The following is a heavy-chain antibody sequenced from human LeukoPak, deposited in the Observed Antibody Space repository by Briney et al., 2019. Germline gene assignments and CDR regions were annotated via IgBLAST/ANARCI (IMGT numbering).Heavy chain of an antibody. CDR2: TYYRSKWYN. V-gene: IGHV6-1*01. CDR1: GDSASSNSAA. CDR3: AREATGAFDI. J-gene: IGHJ3*02. Sequence: SQTLSLTCAISGDSASSNSAAWNWIRQSPSRGLEWLGRTYYRSKWYNDYAISVKGRITIDPDTSKSQFSLQLNSGTPEVTAMYYCAREATGAFDIWGQGTMVTVSS.